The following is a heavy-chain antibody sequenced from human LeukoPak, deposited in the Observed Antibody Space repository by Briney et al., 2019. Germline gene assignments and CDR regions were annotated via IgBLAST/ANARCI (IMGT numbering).Heavy chain of an antibody. CDR1: GYTFTVYY. CDR2: INPNSGGT. Sequence: GASVKVSCKASGYTFTVYYMHWVRQAPGQGLEWMGWINPNSGGTNYAQKFQGWVTMTRDTSISTAYMELNRLRSDDTAVYYCARWGRGIAVAGTGNFDYWGQGTLVTVSS. CDR3: ARWGRGIAVAGTGNFDY. D-gene: IGHD6-19*01. J-gene: IGHJ4*02. V-gene: IGHV1-2*04.